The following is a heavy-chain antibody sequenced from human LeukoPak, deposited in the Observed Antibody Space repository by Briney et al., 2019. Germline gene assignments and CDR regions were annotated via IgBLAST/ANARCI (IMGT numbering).Heavy chain of an antibody. V-gene: IGHV3-30*14. CDR3: AKGTVRLVPSSPHFDY. J-gene: IGHJ4*02. D-gene: IGHD6-19*01. Sequence: PGRSLRLSCAASGFSFSTSAIQWVRQAPGKGLEWVAVVSYDGSKKFYADSVKGRFTISRDNSKNTLYLQMNSLRAEDTAVYYCAKGTVRLVPSSPHFDYWGQGTLVTVSS. CDR1: GFSFSTSA. CDR2: VSYDGSKK.